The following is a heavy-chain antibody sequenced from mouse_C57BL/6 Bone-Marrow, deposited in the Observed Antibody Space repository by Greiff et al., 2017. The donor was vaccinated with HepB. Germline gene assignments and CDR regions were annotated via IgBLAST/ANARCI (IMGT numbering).Heavy chain of an antibody. CDR3: ARTDDGYSLFAY. CDR2: IYPGSGST. J-gene: IGHJ3*01. Sequence: VQLQQPGAELVKPGASVKMSCKASGYTFTSYWITWVKQRPGQGLEWIGDIYPGSGSTNYNEKFKSKATLTVDTSSSTAYMQLSSLTSEDSAVYYCARTDDGYSLFAYWGQGTLVTVSA. D-gene: IGHD2-3*01. V-gene: IGHV1-55*01. CDR1: GYTFTSYW.